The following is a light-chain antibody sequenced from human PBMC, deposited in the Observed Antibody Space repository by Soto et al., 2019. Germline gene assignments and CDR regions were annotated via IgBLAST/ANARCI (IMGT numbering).Light chain of an antibody. CDR2: DAS. Sequence: DIQMTQSPASLSASVGDTVTITCRGSQSINTFLSWYRHKPGKAPELLIYDASTLQIGVPSRFSGSGYGTEFTLTISSLQSEDFATYYCQQSYYIPWTFGQGTKVDI. CDR3: QQSYYIPWT. J-gene: IGKJ1*01. V-gene: IGKV1-39*01. CDR1: QSINTF.